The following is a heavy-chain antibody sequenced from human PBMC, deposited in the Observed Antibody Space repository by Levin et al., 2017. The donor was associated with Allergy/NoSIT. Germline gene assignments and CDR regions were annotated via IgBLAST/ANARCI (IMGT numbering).Heavy chain of an antibody. CDR1: GFTFSSYA. Sequence: GGSLRLSCAASGFTFSSYAMSWVRQAPGKGLEWVSAISGSGGSTYYADSVKGRFTISRDNSKNTLYLQMNSLRAEDTAVYYCANSRGSYYPYYDYGMDVWGQGTTVTVSS. CDR2: ISGSGGST. D-gene: IGHD1-26*01. CDR3: ANSRGSYYPYYDYGMDV. J-gene: IGHJ6*02. V-gene: IGHV3-23*01.